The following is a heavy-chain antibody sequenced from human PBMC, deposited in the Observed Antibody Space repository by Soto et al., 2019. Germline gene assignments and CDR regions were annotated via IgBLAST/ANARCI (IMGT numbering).Heavy chain of an antibody. CDR2: IYYSGSI. D-gene: IGHD6-19*01. Sequence: PSDTLSHTCTVSGDPISSLYWSWIRQPPGKGLEWIGYIYYSGSINYNPSLKSRVTISVDPSKNQFSLRLSSVTAADTAVYYCAKSLWDTSGWKTDYWGQGTLVTVS. V-gene: IGHV4-59*07. CDR3: AKSLWDTSGWKTDY. CDR1: GDPISSLY. J-gene: IGHJ4*02.